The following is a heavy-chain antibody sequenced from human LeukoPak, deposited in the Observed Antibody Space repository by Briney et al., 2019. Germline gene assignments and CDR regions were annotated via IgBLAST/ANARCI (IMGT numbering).Heavy chain of an antibody. J-gene: IGHJ4*02. CDR2: IWYDGSNK. CDR3: ARDPYVYNFDY. V-gene: IGHV3-33*01. CDR1: GFTFSSYG. D-gene: IGHD2-8*01. Sequence: PGGSLRLSCAASGFTFSSYGMHWVRQAPGKGLEWVAVIWYDGSNKYYADPVKGRFTISRDNAKNSLYLQTNGDTAEDYAANVCARDPYVYNFDYWGQGTLVTVSS.